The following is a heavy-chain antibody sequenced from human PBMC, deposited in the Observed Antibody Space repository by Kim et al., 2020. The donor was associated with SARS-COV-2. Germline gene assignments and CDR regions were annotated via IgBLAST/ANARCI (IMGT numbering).Heavy chain of an antibody. CDR3: ASRGRTEGQAMIRGLYKSYFDY. D-gene: IGHD3-10*01. V-gene: IGHV4-34*01. CDR1: GGSFNRYY. CDR2: VNHSGNT. J-gene: IGHJ4*02. Sequence: SETLSLTCTVYGGSFNRYYWSWIRQPPGKGLEWIGEVNHSGNTNYNPSLKSRVTISGDTSKNQISLKLTSVTAADTAVYYCASRGRTEGQAMIRGLYKSYFDYWGQGTLVTVSS.